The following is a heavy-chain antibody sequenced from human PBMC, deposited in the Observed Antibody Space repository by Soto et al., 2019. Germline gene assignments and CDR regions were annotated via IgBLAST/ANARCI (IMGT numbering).Heavy chain of an antibody. V-gene: IGHV3-23*01. J-gene: IGHJ6*02. CDR1: GFTFSSYA. D-gene: IGHD3-3*01. Sequence: GSLRLSCAASGFTFSSYAMSWVRQAPGKGLEWVSAISGSGGSTYYADSVKGRFTISRDNSKNTLYLQMNSLRAEDTAVYYCAKRMDDFWTYTYYYYYGMDVWGQGTTVTVSS. CDR3: AKRMDDFWTYTYYYYYGMDV. CDR2: ISGSGGST.